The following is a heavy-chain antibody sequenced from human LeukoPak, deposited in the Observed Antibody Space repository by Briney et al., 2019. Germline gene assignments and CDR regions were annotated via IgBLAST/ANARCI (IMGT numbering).Heavy chain of an antibody. D-gene: IGHD5-18*01. CDR2: INPNSGGT. J-gene: IGHJ5*02. Sequence: ASVKVSCKASGGTFSSYTISWVRQAPGQGLEWMGWINPNSGGTNYAQKVQGRVTMTRDTSISTAYMELSRLRSDDTALYYCARAAMDANWFDPWGQGTLVTVSS. CDR3: ARAAMDANWFDP. CDR1: GGTFSSYT. V-gene: IGHV1-2*02.